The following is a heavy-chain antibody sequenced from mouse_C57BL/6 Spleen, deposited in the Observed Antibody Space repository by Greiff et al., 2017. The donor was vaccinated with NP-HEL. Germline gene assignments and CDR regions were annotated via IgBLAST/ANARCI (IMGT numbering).Heavy chain of an antibody. D-gene: IGHD1-1*01. Sequence: VKLMESGAELVKPGASVKMSCKASGYTFTSYWITWVKQRPGQGLEWIGDIYPGSGSTNYNEKFKSKATLTVDTSSSTAYMQLSSLTSEDSAVYYCARSTSYAQLDYWGQGTTLTVSS. CDR1: GYTFTSYW. CDR3: ARSTSYAQLDY. V-gene: IGHV1-55*01. CDR2: IYPGSGST. J-gene: IGHJ2*01.